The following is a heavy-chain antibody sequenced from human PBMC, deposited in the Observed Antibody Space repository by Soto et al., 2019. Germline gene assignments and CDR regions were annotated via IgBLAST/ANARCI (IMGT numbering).Heavy chain of an antibody. CDR3: ARDLDVNYHGSGSYSNHAFDI. CDR1: GYTFTGYY. D-gene: IGHD3-10*01. V-gene: IGHV1-2*04. Sequence: GASVKVSCKASGYTFTGYYMHWVRQAPGQGLEWMGWINPNSGGTNYAQKFQGWVTMTRDTSISTAYMELSRLRSDDTAVYYCARDLDVNYHGSGSYSNHAFDIWGQGTMVTVSS. J-gene: IGHJ3*02. CDR2: INPNSGGT.